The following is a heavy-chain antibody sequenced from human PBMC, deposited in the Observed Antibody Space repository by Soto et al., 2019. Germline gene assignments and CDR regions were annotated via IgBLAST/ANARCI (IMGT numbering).Heavy chain of an antibody. CDR3: TTALQYYYDSSGYYYVFYFDY. J-gene: IGHJ4*02. CDR1: GFTFSNAW. D-gene: IGHD3-22*01. V-gene: IGHV3-15*01. Sequence: EVQLVEPGGGLVKPGGSLRLSCAASGFTFSNAWMSWVRQAPGKGLEWVGRIKSKTDGGTTDYAAPVKGRFTISRDDSKNTLYLQMNSLKTEDTAVYYCTTALQYYYDSSGYYYVFYFDYWGQGTLVTVSS. CDR2: IKSKTDGGTT.